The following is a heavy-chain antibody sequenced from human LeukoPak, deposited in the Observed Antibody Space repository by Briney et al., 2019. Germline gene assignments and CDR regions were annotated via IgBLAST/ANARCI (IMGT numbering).Heavy chain of an antibody. D-gene: IGHD6-19*01. CDR3: TIGLAGDWDAFDI. J-gene: IGHJ3*02. CDR2: IHADSGNT. Sequence: GASVKVSCKTSGYTFTTCAVHWVRQAPGQRLEWMGWIHADSGNTKYSQKLQGRVVIARDTSASTIYMELTSLRIEDTAVYFCTIGLAGDWDAFDIWGLVTMVTVSS. CDR1: GYTFTTCA. V-gene: IGHV1-3*01.